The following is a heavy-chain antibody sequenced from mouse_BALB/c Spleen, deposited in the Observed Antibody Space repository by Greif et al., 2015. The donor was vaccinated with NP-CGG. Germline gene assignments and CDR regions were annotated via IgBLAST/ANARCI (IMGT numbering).Heavy chain of an antibody. CDR1: GYAFSSSW. CDR2: IYPGDGDT. Sequence: VQLQQSGPELVKPGASVKISCKASGYAFSSSWMNWVKQRPGQGLEWIGRIYPGDGDTNYNGKFKGKATLTADKSSSTAYMQLSSLTSVDSAVYFCARSDVLLAWFAYWGQGTLVTVSA. V-gene: IGHV1-82*01. D-gene: IGHD1-1*01. CDR3: ARSDVLLAWFAY. J-gene: IGHJ3*01.